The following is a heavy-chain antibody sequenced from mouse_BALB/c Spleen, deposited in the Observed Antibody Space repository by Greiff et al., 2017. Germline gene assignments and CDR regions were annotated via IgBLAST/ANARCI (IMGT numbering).Heavy chain of an antibody. CDR1: GFSLTSYG. D-gene: IGHD2-1*01. CDR2: IWSGGST. V-gene: IGHV2-2*02. J-gene: IGHJ3*01. Sequence: VQGVESGPGLVQPSQSLSITCTVSGFSLTSYGVHWVRQSPGKGLEWLGVIWSGGSTDYNAAFISRLSISKDNSKSQVFFKMNSLQANDTAIYYCASPYGNYEFAYWGQGTLVTVSA. CDR3: ASPYGNYEFAY.